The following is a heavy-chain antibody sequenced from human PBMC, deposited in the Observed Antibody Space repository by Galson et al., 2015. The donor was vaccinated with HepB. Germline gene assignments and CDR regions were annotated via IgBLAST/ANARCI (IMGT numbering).Heavy chain of an antibody. J-gene: IGHJ6*02. D-gene: IGHD3-22*01. Sequence: SLRLSCAASGFAFDDYAMHWVRQAPGKGLEWVSGISWNSGFIGYGDSVKGRFTVSRDNAEKSLYLEMNSLRAEDTALYYCAKSSSGSSLYYYGPDVWGQGTTVTVSS. V-gene: IGHV3-9*01. CDR3: AKSSSGSSLYYYGPDV. CDR2: ISWNSGFI. CDR1: GFAFDDYA.